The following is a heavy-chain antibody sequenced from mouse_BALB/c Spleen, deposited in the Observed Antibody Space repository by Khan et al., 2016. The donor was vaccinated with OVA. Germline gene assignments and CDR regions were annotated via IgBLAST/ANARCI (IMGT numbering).Heavy chain of an antibody. Sequence: IQLVQSGPELVKPGASVKISCKASGYSFTGYFMNWVMQSHGKSLEWIGRINPHIGETFYNQKFKDKATLTVDESSTTAHMELRSLSSEDSAVYYCARKNGGDFDYWGQGTTLTVSS. D-gene: IGHD1-1*02. CDR2: INPHIGET. CDR1: GYSFTGYF. J-gene: IGHJ2*01. V-gene: IGHV1-20*02. CDR3: ARKNGGDFDY.